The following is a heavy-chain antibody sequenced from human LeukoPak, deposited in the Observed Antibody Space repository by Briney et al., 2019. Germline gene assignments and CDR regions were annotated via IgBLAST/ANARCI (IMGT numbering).Heavy chain of an antibody. D-gene: IGHD4-17*01. Sequence: PSETLSLTCTVSGGSISSSSYYWGWIRQPPGKGLEWIGSIYYSGSTYYNPSLKSRVTISVDTSKNQFSLKLSSVTAADTAVYYCARPAYGGNSGGDFQHWGQGTLVTVSS. CDR3: ARPAYGGNSGGDFQH. V-gene: IGHV4-39*01. J-gene: IGHJ1*01. CDR2: IYYSGST. CDR1: GGSISSSSYY.